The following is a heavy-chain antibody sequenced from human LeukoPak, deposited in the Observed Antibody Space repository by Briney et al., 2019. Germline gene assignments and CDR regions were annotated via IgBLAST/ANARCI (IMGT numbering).Heavy chain of an antibody. Sequence: ASVKVSCKASGGTFSSYAISWVRQAPGQGLEWMGRIIPILGIANYAQKFQGRVTITADKSTGTAYMELSSLRSEDTAVYYCARSEMATMDSFDYWGQGTLVTVSS. CDR3: ARSEMATMDSFDY. V-gene: IGHV1-69*04. CDR1: GGTFSSYA. CDR2: IIPILGIA. D-gene: IGHD5-24*01. J-gene: IGHJ4*02.